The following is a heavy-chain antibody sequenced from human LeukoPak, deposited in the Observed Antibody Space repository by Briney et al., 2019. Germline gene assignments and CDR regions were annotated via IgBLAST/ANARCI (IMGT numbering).Heavy chain of an antibody. Sequence: GGSLRLSCAASGFTFSSYAMSWVRQAPGKGLEWVSVIYSGGSTYYAGSVKGRFTISRDNSKNTLYLQMNNLRAEDTAVYYCATDIAAAGCFDYWGQGTLVTVSS. CDR3: ATDIAAAGCFDY. CDR2: IYSGGST. D-gene: IGHD6-13*01. CDR1: GFTFSSYA. J-gene: IGHJ4*02. V-gene: IGHV3-23*05.